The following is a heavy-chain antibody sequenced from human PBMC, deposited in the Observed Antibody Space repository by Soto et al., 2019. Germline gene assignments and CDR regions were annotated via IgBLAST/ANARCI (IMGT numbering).Heavy chain of an antibody. J-gene: IGHJ6*02. CDR1: GGSISRYY. CDR2: IYYSGST. D-gene: IGHD3-10*01. CDR3: ARAEAGDYYYGMDV. Sequence: SETLSLTCTVSGGSISRYYWSWIRQPPGKGLEWIGYIYYSGSTNYNPSLKSRVTISVDTSKNQFSLKLSSVTAADTAVYYCARAEAGDYYYGMDVWGQGTTVTVSS. V-gene: IGHV4-59*01.